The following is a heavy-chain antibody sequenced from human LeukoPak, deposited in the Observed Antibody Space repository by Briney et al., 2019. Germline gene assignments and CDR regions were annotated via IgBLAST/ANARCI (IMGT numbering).Heavy chain of an antibody. J-gene: IGHJ4*02. CDR2: ISYDGSNK. V-gene: IGHV3-30*18. D-gene: IGHD1-26*01. CDR3: AKEQYSGSPPVDY. Sequence: PGGSLRLSCAASGFTFSSYGMHWVRQAPGKGLEWVAVISYDGSNKYYADSVKGRFTISRDNSKNTLYLQMNSLRAEDTAVYYCAKEQYSGSPPVDYWGQGTLVTVSS. CDR1: GFTFSSYG.